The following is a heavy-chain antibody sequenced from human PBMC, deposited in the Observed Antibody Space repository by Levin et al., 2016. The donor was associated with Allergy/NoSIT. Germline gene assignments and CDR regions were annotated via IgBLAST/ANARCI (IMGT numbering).Heavy chain of an antibody. CDR2: ISSSSSYI. Sequence: VRQAPGKGLEWVSSISSSSSYIYYADSVKGRFTISRDNAKNSLYLQMNSLRAEDTAVYYCAREGGGWGIVGATTGFDYWGQGTLVTVSS. J-gene: IGHJ4*02. CDR3: AREGGGWGIVGATTGFDY. V-gene: IGHV3-21*01. D-gene: IGHD1-26*01.